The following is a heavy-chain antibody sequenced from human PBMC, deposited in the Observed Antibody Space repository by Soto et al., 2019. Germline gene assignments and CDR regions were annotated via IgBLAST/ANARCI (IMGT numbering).Heavy chain of an antibody. CDR3: ARDLEFRDGNISHLDY. J-gene: IGHJ4*02. Sequence: SVKVSCKASGGTFRNHVFNWVRQAPGQGLEWMGGIIPIIGTPNYAQKFQGRVTITADASTSTVYLEVNSLRSQDTAVYYCARDLEFRDGNISHLDYWGQGTLVTVSS. CDR2: IIPIIGTP. CDR1: GGTFRNHV. V-gene: IGHV1-69*13. D-gene: IGHD3-3*02.